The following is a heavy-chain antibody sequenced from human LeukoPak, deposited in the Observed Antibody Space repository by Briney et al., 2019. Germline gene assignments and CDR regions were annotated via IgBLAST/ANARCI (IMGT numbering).Heavy chain of an antibody. CDR3: ARERMAYFDY. Sequence: GGSLRLSCAASGFTFSSYAMQWVRQAPGKGLEWVAVISYDGSNKYYADSVKGRFTISRDNSKNTLYLQMNSLRAEDTAVYYCARERMAYFDYWGQGTLVTVSS. D-gene: IGHD5-24*01. V-gene: IGHV3-30-3*01. CDR2: ISYDGSNK. J-gene: IGHJ4*02. CDR1: GFTFSSYA.